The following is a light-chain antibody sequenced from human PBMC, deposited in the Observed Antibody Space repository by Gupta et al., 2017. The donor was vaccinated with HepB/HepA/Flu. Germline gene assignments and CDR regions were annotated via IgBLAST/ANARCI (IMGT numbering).Light chain of an antibody. CDR2: EVI. CDR1: SSDVGGYDF. J-gene: IGLJ2*01. CDR3: SSYAGNYNLV. V-gene: IGLV2-8*01. Sequence: QSALTQPPSAPGSPGQSVTISCSGTSSDVGGYDFVSWYQQHPGKAPKLIIYEVIQRPSGVPDRFAGSKSGNTASLTVSGLQAEDEANYYCSSYAGNYNLVFGGGTKLTVL.